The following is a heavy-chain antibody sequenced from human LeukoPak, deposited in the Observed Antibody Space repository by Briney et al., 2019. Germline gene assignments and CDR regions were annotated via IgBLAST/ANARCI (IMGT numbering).Heavy chain of an antibody. CDR1: GSSFNTYY. CDR2: IHTSGSA. CDR3: ARDIVYLIDEDYG. V-gene: IGHV4-4*07. Sequence: SETLSLTCSVPGSSFNTYYWSWIRQPAGKALEWIGRIHTSGSADYSPSLQSRVTISVDMSKKEFSLKLTSMTAADTAVYYCARDIVYLIDEDYGWGQGILVTASS. J-gene: IGHJ4*02. D-gene: IGHD4-17*01.